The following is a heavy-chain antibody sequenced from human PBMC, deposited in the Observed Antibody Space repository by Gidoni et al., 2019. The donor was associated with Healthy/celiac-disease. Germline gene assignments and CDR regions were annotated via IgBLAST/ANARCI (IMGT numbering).Heavy chain of an antibody. D-gene: IGHD3-16*02. Sequence: QITLKESGPTLVKPTPTLTLPCTFSGFSLRTSGVGVGWIRQPPGKALEWLALIYWDYDKRYSPSLQSRLTITKDTSKTQVVLTMTNMDLVDTATYFCARDGASWGSYRLGAFDIWGQGTMVTVSS. V-gene: IGHV2-5*02. CDR1: GFSLRTSGVG. CDR2: IYWDYDK. J-gene: IGHJ3*02. CDR3: ARDGASWGSYRLGAFDI.